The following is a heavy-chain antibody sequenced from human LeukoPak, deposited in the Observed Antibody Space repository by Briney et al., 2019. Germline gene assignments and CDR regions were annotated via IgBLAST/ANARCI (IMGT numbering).Heavy chain of an antibody. D-gene: IGHD6-19*01. CDR3: AKAYHSSGWYSYLEY. CDR2: INHSGST. J-gene: IGHJ4*02. CDR1: GGSFSGYY. V-gene: IGHV4-34*01. Sequence: SETLSHTCAVYGGSFSGYYWRWIRQPPGKGLEWIGEINHSGSTNYNPSLKRRVTISVDTSKNQFSLKLSSVTAADTAVYYCAKAYHSSGWYSYLEYWGQGTLVTVSS.